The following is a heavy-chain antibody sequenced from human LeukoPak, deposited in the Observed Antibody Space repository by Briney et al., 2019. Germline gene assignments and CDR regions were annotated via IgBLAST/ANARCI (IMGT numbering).Heavy chain of an antibody. Sequence: ASVKVSCKASGYTFTGYYMHWVRQAPGQGLEWMGWINPNSGGTNYAQKFQGRVTMTRDTSISTAYMELGRLRSDDTAVYYCARDLVRLAVADDRRAGSSSWSVGYWGQGTLVTVSS. CDR3: ARDLVRLAVADDRRAGSSSWSVGY. CDR1: GYTFTGYY. CDR2: INPNSGGT. D-gene: IGHD6-13*01. V-gene: IGHV1-2*02. J-gene: IGHJ4*02.